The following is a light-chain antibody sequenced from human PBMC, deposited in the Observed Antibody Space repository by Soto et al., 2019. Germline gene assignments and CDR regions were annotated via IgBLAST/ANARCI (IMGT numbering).Light chain of an antibody. CDR2: GAS. V-gene: IGKV3-20*01. CDR1: RSISSSY. CDR3: QQYGSSPQK. Sequence: VFAPSPLSRAWSPVERATLSFMAGRSISSSYLAWYQQKPGQAPRLLIYGASSRATGIPDRFSGSGSGTDFTLTISRLEPEDFAVYYCQQYGSSPQKFGQGTKVDIK. J-gene: IGKJ1*01.